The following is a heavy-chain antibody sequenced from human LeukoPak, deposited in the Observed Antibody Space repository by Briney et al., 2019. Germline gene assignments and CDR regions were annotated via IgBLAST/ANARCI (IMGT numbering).Heavy chain of an antibody. D-gene: IGHD6-6*01. CDR3: ARRSPEYNYDY. CDR1: GFTFSGFA. Sequence: GGSLRLSCATSGFTFSGFAMRWVRQAPGKGPEWVSSISGSGRDTYYADSAKGRFTISRDNSKNTLYLQMNSLTAEDTALYYCARRSPEYNYDYWGQGTLVTVSS. CDR2: ISGSGRDT. V-gene: IGHV3-23*01. J-gene: IGHJ4*02.